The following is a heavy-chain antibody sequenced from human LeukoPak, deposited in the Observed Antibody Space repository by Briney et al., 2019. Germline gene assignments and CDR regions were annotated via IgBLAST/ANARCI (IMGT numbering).Heavy chain of an antibody. CDR3: AKGQQWLVFSEYFQH. CDR1: GFTFSSYA. J-gene: IGHJ1*01. V-gene: IGHV3-23*01. Sequence: PGGSLGLSCAASGFTFSSYAMSWVRQAPGKGLEWASAISGSGGSTYYADSVKGRFTISRDNSKNTLYLQMNSLRAEDTAVYYCAKGQQWLVFSEYFQHWGQGTLVTVSS. D-gene: IGHD6-19*01. CDR2: ISGSGGST.